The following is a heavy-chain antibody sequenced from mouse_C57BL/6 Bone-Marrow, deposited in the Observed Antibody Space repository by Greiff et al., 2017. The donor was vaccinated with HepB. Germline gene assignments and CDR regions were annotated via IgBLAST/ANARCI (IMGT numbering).Heavy chain of an antibody. CDR1: GFNIKDDY. CDR2: IDPENGDT. Sequence: VQLQQSVAELVRPGASVKLSCTASGFNIKDDYMHWVKQRPEQGLEWIGWIDPENGDTEYASKFQGKATITADTSSNTAYLQLSSLTSEDTAVYYCTFYDYDGYFDVWGTGTTVTVSS. V-gene: IGHV14-4*01. CDR3: TFYDYDGYFDV. D-gene: IGHD2-4*01. J-gene: IGHJ1*03.